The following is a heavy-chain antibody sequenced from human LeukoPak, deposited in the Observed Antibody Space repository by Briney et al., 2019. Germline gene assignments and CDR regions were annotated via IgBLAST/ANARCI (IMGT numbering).Heavy chain of an antibody. Sequence: SVKVSCKASGGTFSSYAISWVRQAPGQGLEWMGGIIPIFGTTNYAQKFQDRVTITADKSTSTAYMELSSLRSEDTAVYYCARLAVAGQRRVFDYWGQGTLVTVSS. CDR3: ARLAVAGQRRVFDY. CDR1: GGTFSSYA. CDR2: IIPIFGTT. J-gene: IGHJ4*02. V-gene: IGHV1-69*06. D-gene: IGHD6-19*01.